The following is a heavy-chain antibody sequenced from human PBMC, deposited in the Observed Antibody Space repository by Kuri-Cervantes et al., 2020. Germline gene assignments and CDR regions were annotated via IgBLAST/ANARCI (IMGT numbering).Heavy chain of an antibody. J-gene: IGHJ1*01. V-gene: IGHV3-21*04. D-gene: IGHD3-22*01. CDR1: GFTFSNYR. Sequence: GESLKISCAASGFTFSNYRMNWVRQAPGKGLEWVSSISSGSDYIYYADSLKGRFTISRDNAKNSLYLQMNSLRAEDTAVYYCVNDYFYDTTGPAFQHWGQGTLVTVSS. CDR3: VNDYFYDTTGPAFQH. CDR2: ISSGSDYI.